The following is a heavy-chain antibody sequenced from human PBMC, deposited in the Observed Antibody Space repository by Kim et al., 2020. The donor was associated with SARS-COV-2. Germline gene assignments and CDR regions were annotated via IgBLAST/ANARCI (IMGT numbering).Heavy chain of an antibody. D-gene: IGHD6-13*01. V-gene: IGHV4-34*01. CDR1: GGSFSGYY. CDR2: INRSGST. Sequence: SETLSLTCAVYGGSFSGYYWSWIRQPPGKGLEWIGEINRSGSTNYNPSLKSRVTISVDTSKNQFSLKLSSVTAADTAVYYCARGSRSSSLYYFDYWGQGTLVTVSS. CDR3: ARGSRSSSLYYFDY. J-gene: IGHJ4*02.